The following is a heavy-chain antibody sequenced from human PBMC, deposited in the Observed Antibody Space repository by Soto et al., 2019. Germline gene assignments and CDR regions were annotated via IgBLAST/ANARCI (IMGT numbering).Heavy chain of an antibody. CDR1: GFSLSTSGVG. CDR3: AHSLQSVYCDDGGTYNY. J-gene: IGHJ4*02. CDR2: IYWDDDK. V-gene: IGHV2-5*02. Sequence: QITLKESAPTLVKPTQTLTLTCTFSGFSLSTSGVGVGWIRQPPGKALECLALIYWDDDKRYSPSLKSRLTITMEPSKNQVVLTMTNMDPVDTGTYYLAHSLQSVYCDDGGTYNYWGQGALVTVSS. D-gene: IGHD3-3*01.